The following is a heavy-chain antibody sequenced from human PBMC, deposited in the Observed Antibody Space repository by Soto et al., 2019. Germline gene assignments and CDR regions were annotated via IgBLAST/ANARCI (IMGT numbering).Heavy chain of an antibody. CDR1: DSSINGTVY. J-gene: IGHJ3*02. Sequence: SDTLSLTCTISDSSINGTVYWGWIRHPPGKGLGWVGSVFHSGKTIYNPSLRSRVTMSADTSESPVFMRLSTLTDADTAVYYCAREGYTRGWNHPAFDIWGQGTMVTVSS. D-gene: IGHD6-19*01. CDR2: VFHSGKT. CDR3: AREGYTRGWNHPAFDI. V-gene: IGHV4-38-2*02.